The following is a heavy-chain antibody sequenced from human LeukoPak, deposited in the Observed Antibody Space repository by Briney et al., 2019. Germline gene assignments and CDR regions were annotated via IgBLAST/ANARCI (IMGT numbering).Heavy chain of an antibody. D-gene: IGHD3-22*01. Sequence: PGGSLRLSCAASGFTFSDYYMSWIRQAPGKGLEWVSSIRSSSSYIYYADSVKGRFTISRDNAKNSLYLQMNSLRAEDTAVYYCARRTDSSGADYYSYYMDVWGKGTTVTVSS. V-gene: IGHV3-11*06. CDR3: ARRTDSSGADYYSYYMDV. CDR1: GFTFSDYY. CDR2: IRSSSSYI. J-gene: IGHJ6*03.